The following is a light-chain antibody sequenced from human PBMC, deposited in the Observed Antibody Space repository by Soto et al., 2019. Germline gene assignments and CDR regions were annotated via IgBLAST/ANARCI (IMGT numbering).Light chain of an antibody. V-gene: IGKV3-15*01. Sequence: EIVMTQSPATLSVSPGERATLSCRASQSVSSNLAWYQQKPGQAPRLLIYGASTRATGIPARFSGSGSGTEFTLTISSLQSKDFAVYYCQQYNNWPVLTFGGGTKVDIK. CDR3: QQYNNWPVLT. J-gene: IGKJ4*01. CDR1: QSVSSN. CDR2: GAS.